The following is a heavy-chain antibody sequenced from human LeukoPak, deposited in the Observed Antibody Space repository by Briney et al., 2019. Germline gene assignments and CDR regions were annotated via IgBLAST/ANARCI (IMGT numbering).Heavy chain of an antibody. CDR3: ARGVFWTDVDY. V-gene: IGHV3-21*01. D-gene: IGHD3/OR15-3a*01. CDR2: ISSSSSYI. CDR1: GFTFSSYA. J-gene: IGHJ4*02. Sequence: PGGSLSLSCAASGFTFSSYAMSWVRQAPGKGLELVSSISSSSSYIYYADSVKGRFTISRDNAKNSLYLQMNSLRAEDTAVYYCARGVFWTDVDYWGQGTLVTVSS.